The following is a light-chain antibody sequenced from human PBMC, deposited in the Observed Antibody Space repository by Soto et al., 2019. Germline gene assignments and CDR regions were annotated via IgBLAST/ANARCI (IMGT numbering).Light chain of an antibody. Sequence: VLTQPPSVSVAPGQTARITCGGNNIGTKSVHWYQHQPGQAPVLVVYDGSDRPSGIPERFSGSNFGNTATLTISRVQAGDEADYYCQMWDSSSDHVVFGGGTKVTVL. V-gene: IGLV3-21*02. J-gene: IGLJ2*01. CDR1: NIGTKS. CDR2: DGS. CDR3: QMWDSSSDHVV.